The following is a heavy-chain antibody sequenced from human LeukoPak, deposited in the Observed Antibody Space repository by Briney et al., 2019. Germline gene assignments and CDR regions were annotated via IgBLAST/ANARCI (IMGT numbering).Heavy chain of an antibody. CDR2: ISHSGST. CDR1: GYSISTTYY. CDR3: ARVNAPVATFDY. V-gene: IGHV4-38-2*02. D-gene: IGHD2-21*01. Sequence: PSETLSLTCTVSGYSISTTYYGGWTRPPPGKGLEWIATISHSGSTYYTPSLRSRLTISLDTSKNQFSLKLTSVTAADTAVYYCARVNAPVATFDYWGQGALVTVSS. J-gene: IGHJ4*02.